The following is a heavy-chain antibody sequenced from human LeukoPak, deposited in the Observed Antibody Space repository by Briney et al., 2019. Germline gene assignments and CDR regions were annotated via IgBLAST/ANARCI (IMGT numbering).Heavy chain of an antibody. V-gene: IGHV3-53*01. J-gene: IGHJ4*02. CDR3: ARGPSSSSWD. D-gene: IGHD6-13*01. Sequence: PGGSLRLSCVASGFTVSSHYMTWVRQAPGKGLEWVSVIYSGGSTYYADSVKGRFTISRDNSKNTLYLQMNSLRVEDTAVYYCARGPSSSSWDWGQGTLVTVSS. CDR1: GFTVSSHY. CDR2: IYSGGST.